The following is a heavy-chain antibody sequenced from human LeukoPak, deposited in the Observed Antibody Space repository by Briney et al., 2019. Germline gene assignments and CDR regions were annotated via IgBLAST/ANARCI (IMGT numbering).Heavy chain of an antibody. CDR1: GDSISSYY. CDR2: ISTSGNT. Sequence: SETLSLTCTVSGDSISSYYWSWIRQPAGKGLEWIGRISTSGNTNYNPSLKSRVTMSVDTSKNQFSLKLSSVTAADTAVYYCAREEIGRSYDSSGYNDYWGQGTLVTVSS. CDR3: AREEIGRSYDSSGYNDY. D-gene: IGHD3-22*01. V-gene: IGHV4-4*07. J-gene: IGHJ4*02.